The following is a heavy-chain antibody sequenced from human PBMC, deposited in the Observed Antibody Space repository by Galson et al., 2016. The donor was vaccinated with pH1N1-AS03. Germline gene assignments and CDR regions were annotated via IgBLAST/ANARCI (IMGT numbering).Heavy chain of an antibody. V-gene: IGHV1-45*02. CDR3: GRSGYHGARGYFHAAIDI. CDR2: ITPLKGNT. Sequence: SVKVSCKASGYTFIYRYLHWVRQAPGQKLEWLGWITPLKGNTNYAQRMQDRVSITWDRSVSTAYLELSSLRSEDTGMYYCGRSGYHGARGYFHAAIDIWGRGKMVTVSS. CDR1: GYTFIYRY. D-gene: IGHD3-10*01. J-gene: IGHJ3*02.